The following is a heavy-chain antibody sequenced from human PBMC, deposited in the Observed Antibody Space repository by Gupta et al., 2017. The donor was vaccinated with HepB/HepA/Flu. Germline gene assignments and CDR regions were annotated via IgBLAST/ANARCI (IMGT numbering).Heavy chain of an antibody. D-gene: IGHD1-1*01. Sequence: QVQLVESGGGVVQPGRSLRLSCAASGFTVSSYGMHWVRQAPGKGLEWVADVWASGDKKYYADSVKGRFTISRDTSENTVYLQMNMLRDEDTAIYYCTRDADGSALHWFFDLWGRGTLVTVTS. CDR1: GFTVSSYG. V-gene: IGHV3-33*01. J-gene: IGHJ2*01. CDR2: VWASGDKK. CDR3: TRDADGSALHWFFDL.